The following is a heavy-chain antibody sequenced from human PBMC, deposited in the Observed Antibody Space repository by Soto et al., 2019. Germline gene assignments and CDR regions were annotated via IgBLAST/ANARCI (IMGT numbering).Heavy chain of an antibody. CDR3: ARGQRWLRTKFDF. D-gene: IGHD5-12*01. J-gene: IGHJ4*02. CDR1: GGSISSSNW. V-gene: IGHV4-4*02. CDR2: IYHSGST. Sequence: PSETLSLTCAVSGGSISSSNWWSWVRQPPGKGLEWIGEIYHSGSTNYNPSLKSRVTISVDTSKNHFSLKLSSVTAADTAVYYCARGQRWLRTKFDFWGQGTLVTVSS.